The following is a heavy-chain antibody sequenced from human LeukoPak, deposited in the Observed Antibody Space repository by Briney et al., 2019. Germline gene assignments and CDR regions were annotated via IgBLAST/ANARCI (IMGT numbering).Heavy chain of an antibody. CDR3: AKEGIAPIDTFDY. V-gene: IGHV3-74*01. J-gene: IGHJ4*02. D-gene: IGHD5-18*01. CDR1: GFTFSNYW. Sequence: GGSLRLSCAASGFTFSNYWMHWIRQVPGKGLVWVSHIKYDGSATNYADSVKGRFTISRDNSKNTLYLQMNSLRVEDTAVYYCAKEGIAPIDTFDYWGQGTLVTVSS. CDR2: IKYDGSAT.